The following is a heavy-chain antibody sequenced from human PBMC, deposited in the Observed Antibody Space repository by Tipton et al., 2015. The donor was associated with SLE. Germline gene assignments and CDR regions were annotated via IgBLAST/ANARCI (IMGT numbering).Heavy chain of an antibody. CDR2: INHRGST. CDR3: AGCGGGSCYAY. Sequence: TLSLTCAVYGGSFSGYYWSWIRQPPGKGLEWIGEINHRGSTNYNPPLKSRVTISVDRSKKQFSMKLRCVTAADTAVYYCAGCGGGSCYAYWGRGTPVTVSS. D-gene: IGHD2-15*01. CDR1: GGSFSGYY. V-gene: IGHV4-34*01. J-gene: IGHJ4*02.